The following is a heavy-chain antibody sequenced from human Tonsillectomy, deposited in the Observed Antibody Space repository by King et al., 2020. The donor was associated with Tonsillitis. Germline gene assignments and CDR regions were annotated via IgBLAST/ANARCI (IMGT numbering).Heavy chain of an antibody. D-gene: IGHD4-17*01. Sequence: VQLQESGPGLVKPSQTLSLTCTVSGGSISSGGYYWSWIRQHPGKGLEWIGYIYYSGSTYYNPSLKSRVTISVDTSKNQFSLKLSSVTAADTAVYYCARDERRGARWPFDPWGQGTLVTVSS. CDR2: IYYSGST. J-gene: IGHJ5*02. CDR1: GGSISSGGYY. CDR3: ARDERRGARWPFDP. V-gene: IGHV4-31*03.